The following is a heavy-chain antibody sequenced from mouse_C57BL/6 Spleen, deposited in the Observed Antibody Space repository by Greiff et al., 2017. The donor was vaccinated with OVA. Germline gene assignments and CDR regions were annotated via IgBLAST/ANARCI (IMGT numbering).Heavy chain of an antibody. CDR3: ARGGGYYGSSYYWYFDV. CDR1: GYSITSGYY. V-gene: IGHV3-6*01. J-gene: IGHJ1*03. D-gene: IGHD1-1*01. Sequence: DVKLQESGPGLVKPSQSLSLTCSVTGYSITSGYYWNWIRQFPGNKLEWMGYISYDGSNNYNPSLKNRISITRDTSKNQFFLKLNSVTTEDTATYYCARGGGYYGSSYYWYFDVWGTGTTVTVSS. CDR2: ISYDGSN.